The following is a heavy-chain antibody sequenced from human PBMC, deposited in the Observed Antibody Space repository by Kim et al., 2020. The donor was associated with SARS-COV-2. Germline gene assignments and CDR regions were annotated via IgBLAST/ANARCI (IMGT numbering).Heavy chain of an antibody. V-gene: IGHV1-18*01. CDR1: GYTFTSYG. D-gene: IGHD6-19*01. CDR3: TYWFRNSSVGAFDI. CDR2: ISAYNGNT. J-gene: IGHJ3*02. Sequence: ASVKVSCKASGYTFTSYGISWVRQAPGQGLEWMGWISAYNGNTNYAQKLQGRVTMTTDTSTSTAYMELRSLRSDDTAVYYCTYWFRNSSVGAFDIWGQGTMVTVSS.